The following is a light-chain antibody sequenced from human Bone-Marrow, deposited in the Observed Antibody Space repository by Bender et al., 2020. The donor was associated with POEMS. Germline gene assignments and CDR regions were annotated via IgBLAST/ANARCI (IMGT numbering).Light chain of an antibody. V-gene: IGLV2-14*01. J-gene: IGLJ2*01. CDR1: SSDVGGYNY. CDR2: DVS. CDR3: SSYSSGSSPWL. Sequence: QSALTQPASVSGSPGQSITISCTGTSSDVGGYNYVSWYQQHPGNAPKLMIYDVSYRPSGVSNRFSGSKSGNTASLTISGLQAEDEADYFCSSYSSGSSPWLFGGGTKVTVL.